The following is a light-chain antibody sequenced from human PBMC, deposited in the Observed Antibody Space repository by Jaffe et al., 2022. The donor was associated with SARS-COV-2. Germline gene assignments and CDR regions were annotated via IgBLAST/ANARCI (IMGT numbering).Light chain of an antibody. CDR3: SSYTTSSGV. CDR1: SSDVGAYNY. CDR2: EVS. V-gene: IGLV2-14*01. Sequence: QSALTQPASVSGSPGQSITISCTGTSSDVGAYNYVSWYQQHPGKAPKLMIYEVSNRPSGVPDRFSGSKSGNTASLTISGLQAEDEADYYCSSYTTSSGVFGGGTKLTVL. J-gene: IGLJ2*01.